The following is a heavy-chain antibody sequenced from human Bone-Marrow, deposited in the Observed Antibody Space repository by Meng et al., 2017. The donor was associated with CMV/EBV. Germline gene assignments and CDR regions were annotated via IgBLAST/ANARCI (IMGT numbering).Heavy chain of an antibody. V-gene: IGHV3-73*01. CDR3: TASTGARYCSRKGCYSDYFYYGMDV. Sequence: GGSLRLSCAGSGFTFSGSAMHWVRQASGKGLEWVGRIRSKANSYETAFAASVKGRFTISRDDSKSTAFLVMNNLKTEDTAVYYCTASTGARYCSRKGCYSDYFYYGMDVWGQGTTVTVFS. J-gene: IGHJ6*02. D-gene: IGHD2-2*01. CDR1: GFTFSGSA. CDR2: IRSKANSYET.